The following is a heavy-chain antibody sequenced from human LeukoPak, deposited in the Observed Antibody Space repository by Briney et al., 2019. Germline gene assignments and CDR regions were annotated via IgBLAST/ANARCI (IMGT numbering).Heavy chain of an antibody. V-gene: IGHV3-23*01. D-gene: IGHD2/OR15-2a*01. CDR3: ARGAFYDY. CDR1: GFTFSSYG. Sequence: GWSLRLSCAASGFTFSSYGMSWVRQAPGEGLEGVATIGESGSTTYYADSLKGRCTITRDNSKNTLYLQMNSLRAEDTAVYFCARGAFYDYWDQGTLVTVSS. J-gene: IGHJ4*02. CDR2: IGESGSTT.